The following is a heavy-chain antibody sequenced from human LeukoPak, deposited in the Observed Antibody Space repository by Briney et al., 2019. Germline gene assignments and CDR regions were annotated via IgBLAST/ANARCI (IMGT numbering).Heavy chain of an antibody. Sequence: GASVKVSCKASGGTFSSYAIRWVRQAPGQGLEWMGGIIPIFCSANYAQKFQGRVTMTRDTSTSTIYMELSSLRSEDTAVYYCARFAVHRRLTVAGQFGLDYWGQGTLVTVSS. V-gene: IGHV1-69*05. CDR2: IIPIFCSA. CDR1: GGTFSSYA. J-gene: IGHJ4*02. CDR3: ARFAVHRRLTVAGQFGLDY. D-gene: IGHD6-19*01.